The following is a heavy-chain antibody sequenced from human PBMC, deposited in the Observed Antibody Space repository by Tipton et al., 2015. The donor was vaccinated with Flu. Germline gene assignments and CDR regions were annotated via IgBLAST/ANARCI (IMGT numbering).Heavy chain of an antibody. CDR2: IYTSGST. Sequence: LRLSCTVSGGPISSYYWSWIRQPAGNGLEWIGRIYTSGSTNYNPSLKSRVTMSVDTSKNQFSLKLRSVTGAGSAVYYCARDGYYYDSSGLDYWGQGTLVTVSS. J-gene: IGHJ4*02. CDR1: GGPISSYY. V-gene: IGHV4-4*07. D-gene: IGHD3-22*01. CDR3: ARDGYYYDSSGLDY.